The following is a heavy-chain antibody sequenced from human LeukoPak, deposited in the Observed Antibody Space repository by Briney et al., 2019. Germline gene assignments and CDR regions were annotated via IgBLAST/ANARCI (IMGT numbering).Heavy chain of an antibody. CDR2: ISYDESNK. CDR1: GFTFRNYA. Sequence: GGSLRLSCAASGFTFRNYAMNWVRQAPGRGLEWVAVISYDESNKYYAHSVKGRFTISRDNSKNTLYLQMNSLRGEDTAVYYCATLGAFDCWGQGTLVTVSS. J-gene: IGHJ4*02. CDR3: ATLGAFDC. V-gene: IGHV3-30*03.